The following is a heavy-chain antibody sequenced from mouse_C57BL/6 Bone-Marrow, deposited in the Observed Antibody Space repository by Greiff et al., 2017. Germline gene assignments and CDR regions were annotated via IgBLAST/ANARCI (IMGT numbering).Heavy chain of an antibody. CDR2: INPSNGGT. J-gene: IGHJ2*01. CDR3: ARSWIYDGYPFDY. Sequence: VQLQQPGTELVKPGASVKLSCKASGYTFPSYWMHWVKQRPGQGLEWIGNINPSNGGTNYNEKFKSKATLTADKSSSTAYMQLSSLTSEDSAVYYCARSWIYDGYPFDYWGQGTTLTVSS. V-gene: IGHV1-53*01. CDR1: GYTFPSYW. D-gene: IGHD2-3*01.